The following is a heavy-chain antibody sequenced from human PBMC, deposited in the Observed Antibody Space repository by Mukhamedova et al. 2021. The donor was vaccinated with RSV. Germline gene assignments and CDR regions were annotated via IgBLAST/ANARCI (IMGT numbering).Heavy chain of an antibody. V-gene: IGHV3-23*01. CDR2: LSDSGASA. CDR3: VKIPVPKWNYGQDS. J-gene: IGHJ5*01. Sequence: VRQAPGKGLEWVSSLSDSGASAFYADSVKGRFTISSDNSRNTLYLQMNSLRAGDTAIYYYVKIPVPKWNYGQDSWGPGTLVTVS. D-gene: IGHD1-7*01.